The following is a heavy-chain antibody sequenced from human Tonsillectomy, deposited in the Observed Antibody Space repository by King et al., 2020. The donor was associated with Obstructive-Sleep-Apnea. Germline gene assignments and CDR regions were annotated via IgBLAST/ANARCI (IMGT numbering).Heavy chain of an antibody. CDR3: ARVPGQYDAFDI. J-gene: IGHJ3*02. V-gene: IGHV4-31*03. Sequence: VQLQESGPGLVKPSQTLSLTCSVSGGSISSGGYYWSWIRQHPGKGLEWIGYIYYSGNTYYNPSLKSRVTISVDTSNNQFSLRLSSVTAADPAVYYCARVPGQYDAFDIWGQGTMVTVSS. CDR2: IYYSGNT. CDR1: GGSISSGGYY.